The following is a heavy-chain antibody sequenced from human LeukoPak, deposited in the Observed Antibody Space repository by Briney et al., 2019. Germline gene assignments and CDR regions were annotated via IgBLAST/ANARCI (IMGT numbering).Heavy chain of an antibody. CDR1: GDSITSNDFY. Sequence: SETLSLTCSVSGDSITSNDFYWGWIRQAPGKGLEWIGRIHYSGTTYYNPSLKSRVTISVDTSKRHFSLKLSSVTAADTAVYCASEHKSLWGGHRNTKGWFDPWGQGTLVTVTS. J-gene: IGHJ5*02. D-gene: IGHD3-16*02. CDR2: IHYSGTT. V-gene: IGHV4-39*07. CDR3: SEHKSLWGGHRNTKGWFDP.